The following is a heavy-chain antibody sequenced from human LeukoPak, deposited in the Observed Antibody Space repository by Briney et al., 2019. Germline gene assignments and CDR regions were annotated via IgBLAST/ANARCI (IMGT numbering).Heavy chain of an antibody. J-gene: IGHJ6*02. Sequence: PGGSLRLSCAASGFTVSSKYMSCVRQAPGKGLEWVSVIYSGGSTYYADSVKGRFTISRDNSKNTLYLQMNSLRAEDTAVYYCARTSYYDSGSACYYGMDVWGQGTTVTVSS. V-gene: IGHV3-66*01. CDR1: GFTVSSKY. CDR2: IYSGGST. CDR3: ARTSYYDSGSACYYGMDV. D-gene: IGHD3-10*01.